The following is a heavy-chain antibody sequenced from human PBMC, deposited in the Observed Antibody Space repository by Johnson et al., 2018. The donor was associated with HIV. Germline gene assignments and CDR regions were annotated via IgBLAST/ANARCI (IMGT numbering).Heavy chain of an antibody. Sequence: MLLVESGGGLIQPGGSLRLSCAASGFTVSSNYMSWVRQAPGKGLEWVSVIYSGGSTYYADSVKGRFTISRDNSKNTLYLQMNSLRAEDTAVYYCARERPGYGGHDAFDIWGQGTMVTVSS. CDR2: IYSGGST. CDR1: GFTVSSNY. D-gene: IGHD4-23*01. CDR3: ARERPGYGGHDAFDI. J-gene: IGHJ3*02. V-gene: IGHV3-53*01.